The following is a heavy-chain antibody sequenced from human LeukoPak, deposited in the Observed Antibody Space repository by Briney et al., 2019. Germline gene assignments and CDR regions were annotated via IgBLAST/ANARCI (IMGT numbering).Heavy chain of an antibody. CDR2: ISSSGSTI. D-gene: IGHD1-20*01. CDR3: ARDFPQITGTGYYYYGMDV. CDR1: GFTFSSYE. Sequence: GGSLRLSCAASGFTFSSYEMNWVRQAPGKGLEWVSYISSSGSTIYYADSVKGRFTISRDNAKNSLYLQMNSLRAEDTAVYYCARDFPQITGTGYYYYGMDVWGQGTTVTVSS. J-gene: IGHJ6*02. V-gene: IGHV3-48*03.